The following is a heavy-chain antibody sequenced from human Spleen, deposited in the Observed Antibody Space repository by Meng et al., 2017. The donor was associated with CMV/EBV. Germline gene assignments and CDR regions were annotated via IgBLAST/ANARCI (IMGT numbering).Heavy chain of an antibody. J-gene: IGHJ4*02. Sequence: GESLKISCVASGFTFSTYGMHWVRQAPGKGLEWVAVIWYDGSNKYYGDSVKGRFTISRDNSKNTLYLQMNSLRAEDTAVYFCAKGSVTDGYFDYWGQGTLVTVSS. D-gene: IGHD3-16*02. V-gene: IGHV3-33*06. CDR3: AKGSVTDGYFDY. CDR2: IWYDGSNK. CDR1: GFTFSTYG.